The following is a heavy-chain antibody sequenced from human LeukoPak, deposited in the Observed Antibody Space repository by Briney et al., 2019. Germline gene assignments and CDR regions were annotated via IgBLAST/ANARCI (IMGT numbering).Heavy chain of an antibody. D-gene: IGHD3-3*01. Sequence: LSETLSLTCAVYGGSFIGYYWSWIRQPPGKGLEWIGEINHSGGTNYNPSLKSRVTISADTSKSQFSLKLGSVTAADTAVYYCARVPLRFLEPFDYWGQGTLVTLSS. J-gene: IGHJ4*02. CDR3: ARVPLRFLEPFDY. CDR2: INHSGGT. V-gene: IGHV4-34*01. CDR1: GGSFIGYY.